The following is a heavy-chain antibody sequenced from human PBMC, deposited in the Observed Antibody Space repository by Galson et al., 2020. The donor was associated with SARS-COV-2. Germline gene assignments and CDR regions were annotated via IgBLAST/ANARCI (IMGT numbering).Heavy chain of an antibody. CDR3: ARWVTTGRLGGCDT. CDR1: GDSIISSTSY. D-gene: IGHD4-17*01. V-gene: IGHV4-39*07. CDR2: VYYTGST. J-gene: IGHJ3*02. Sequence: SETLSLTCSVSGDSIISSTSYWGWIRQAPGKGLEWIGVVYYTGSTYYKPSLKSRVTISIDTSKKQLSLNVNFMTAADTAVYYCARWVTTGRLGGCDTWGRGTMVSVSS.